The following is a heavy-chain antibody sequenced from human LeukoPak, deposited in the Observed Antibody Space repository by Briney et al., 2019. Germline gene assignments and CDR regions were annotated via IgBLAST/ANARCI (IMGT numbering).Heavy chain of an antibody. CDR1: GGSISSYY. D-gene: IGHD3-16*01. CDR2: IYTTGST. Sequence: SETLSLTCTVSGGSISSYYRTWIRQPAGKGLEWIGRIYTTGSTNFNPSLKSRVTMSVDMSKSQFSLKLSSVTAADTAVYYCAREEHVGANFDYWGQGTLVTVSS. V-gene: IGHV4-4*07. CDR3: AREEHVGANFDY. J-gene: IGHJ4*02.